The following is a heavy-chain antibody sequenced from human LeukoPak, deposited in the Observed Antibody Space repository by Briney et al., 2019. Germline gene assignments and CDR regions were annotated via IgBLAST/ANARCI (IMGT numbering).Heavy chain of an antibody. CDR2: IIPILGIA. V-gene: IGHV1-69*04. D-gene: IGHD5-24*01. CDR1: GGTFSSYA. Sequence: GASVKVSCKASGGTFSSYAISWVRQAPGQGLEWMGRIIPILGIANYAQKFQGRVTITADKSTSTAYMELSSLRSEDTAVYYCARGTIRRDGYNLATPFDPWGQGTLVTVSS. CDR3: ARGTIRRDGYNLATPFDP. J-gene: IGHJ5*02.